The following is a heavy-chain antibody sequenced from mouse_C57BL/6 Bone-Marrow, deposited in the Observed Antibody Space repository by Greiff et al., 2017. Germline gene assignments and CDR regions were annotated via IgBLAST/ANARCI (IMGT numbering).Heavy chain of an antibody. V-gene: IGHV5-6*01. J-gene: IGHJ3*01. CDR2: ISSGGSYT. D-gene: IGHD2-3*01. CDR3: ARASGRYDGYSWFAC. CDR1: GFTFSSYG. Sequence: EVQLVESGGDLVKPGGSLKLSCAASGFTFSSYGMSWVRQTPDKRLEWVATISSGGSYTYYPDSVKGRFTISRDNAKNTLYLQMSSLKSEDTAMYYCARASGRYDGYSWFACWGQGTLVTVSA.